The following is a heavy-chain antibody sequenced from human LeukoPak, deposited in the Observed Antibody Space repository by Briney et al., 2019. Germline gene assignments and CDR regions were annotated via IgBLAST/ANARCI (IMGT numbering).Heavy chain of an antibody. CDR1: GFTFSDYY. CDR3: ARVTMVRGVTERTFDY. D-gene: IGHD3-10*01. V-gene: IGHV3-11*04. Sequence: GGSLRLSCAASGFTFSDYYMSWIRQAPGKGLEWVSSISSSGSTIYYADSVKGRFTISRDNAKNSLYLQMNSLRAEDTAVYYCARVTMVRGVTERTFDYWGQGTLVTVSS. CDR2: ISSSGSTI. J-gene: IGHJ4*02.